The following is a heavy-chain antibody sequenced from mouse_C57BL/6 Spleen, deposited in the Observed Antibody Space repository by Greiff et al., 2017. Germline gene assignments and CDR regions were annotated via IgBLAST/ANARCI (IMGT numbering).Heavy chain of an antibody. CDR3: ARHEEEGVLLWLPHWAMDY. CDR1: GYTFTEYT. J-gene: IGHJ4*01. Sequence: QVQLQQSGAELVKPGASVKLSCKASGYTFTEYTIHWVKQRSGQGLEWIGWFYPGSGSIKYNEKFKDKATLTADKSSSTVYIEISRLTSEDSAVYFSARHEEEGVLLWLPHWAMDYWGQGTSVTVSS. CDR2: FYPGSGSI. D-gene: IGHD2-2*01. V-gene: IGHV1-62-2*01.